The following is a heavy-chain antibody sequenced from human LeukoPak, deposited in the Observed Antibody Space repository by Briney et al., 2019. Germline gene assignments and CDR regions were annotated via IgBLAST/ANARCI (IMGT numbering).Heavy chain of an antibody. CDR1: GFTFSSYS. J-gene: IGHJ4*02. CDR2: ISSSSSYI. V-gene: IGHV3-21*04. CDR3: ARDSDPGYSSGWRAFDY. D-gene: IGHD6-19*01. Sequence: PGESLRLSCAASGFTFSSYSMNWVRQAPGKGLEWVPSISSSSSYIYYADSVKGRFTISRDNAKNSLYLQMNSLRAEDTALYYCARDSDPGYSSGWRAFDYWGQGTLVTVSS.